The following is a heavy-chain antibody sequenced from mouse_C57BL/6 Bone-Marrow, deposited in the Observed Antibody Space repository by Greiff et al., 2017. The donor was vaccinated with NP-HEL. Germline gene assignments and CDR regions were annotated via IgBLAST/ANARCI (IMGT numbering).Heavy chain of an antibody. CDR1: GFTFTDYY. Sequence: EVNVVESGGGLVQPGGSLSLSCAASGFTFTDYYMSWVRQPPGKALEWLGFIRNKANGYTTEYSASVKGRFTISRDNSQSILYLQMNALSAEDSATYYCARGLYYGSSYDYFDYWGQGTTLTVSS. CDR3: ARGLYYGSSYDYFDY. J-gene: IGHJ2*01. CDR2: IRNKANGYTT. V-gene: IGHV7-3*01. D-gene: IGHD1-1*01.